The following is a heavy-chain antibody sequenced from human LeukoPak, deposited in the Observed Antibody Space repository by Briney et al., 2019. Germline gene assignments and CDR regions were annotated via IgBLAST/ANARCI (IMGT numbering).Heavy chain of an antibody. J-gene: IGHJ2*01. V-gene: IGHV3-23*01. CDR3: AKFCDKDPDKDVVVVPAAQCERVNGYVEL. CDR2: LSGSGDNS. D-gene: IGHD2-2*01. CDR1: GFHFSTCD. Sequence: GGSLPLPRSPSGFHFSTCDMSWVGPAPGKGPEWVSALSGSGDNSYSPDPVRGRFTITRDHSQSTLLLQINSLSAQDTAVLSCAKFCDKDPDKDVVVVPAAQCERVNGYVELWGRGTLVTASS.